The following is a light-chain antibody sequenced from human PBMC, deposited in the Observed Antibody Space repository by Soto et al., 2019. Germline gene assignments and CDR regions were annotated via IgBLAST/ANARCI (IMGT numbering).Light chain of an antibody. V-gene: IGLV1-44*01. Sequence: QSVLTQPPSASGTPGQRVTISCSGGESDIGSNTVYLFQQFPGTAPRLVIYTNNQRPSGVPDRFSGSKSGTSASLVIRGLQSEDEADYYCATWDDSLHVCVLGGGTKVTVL. CDR3: ATWDDSLHVCV. CDR1: ESDIGSNT. J-gene: IGLJ3*02. CDR2: TNN.